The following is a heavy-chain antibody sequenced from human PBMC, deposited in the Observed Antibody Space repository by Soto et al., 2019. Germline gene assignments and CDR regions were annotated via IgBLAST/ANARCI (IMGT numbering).Heavy chain of an antibody. D-gene: IGHD3-10*01. CDR3: AHGPMVRGVIISFYFDY. CDR2: IYWDDDK. Sequence: QITLKESGPPLVKPTQTLTLTCTFSGFSLSTSGVGVGWIRQPPGKALEWLALIYWDDDKRYSPSLKSRLTITKDTSKNQVVLTMTNMDPVDTATYYCAHGPMVRGVIISFYFDYWGQGTLVTVSS. V-gene: IGHV2-5*02. J-gene: IGHJ4*02. CDR1: GFSLSTSGVG.